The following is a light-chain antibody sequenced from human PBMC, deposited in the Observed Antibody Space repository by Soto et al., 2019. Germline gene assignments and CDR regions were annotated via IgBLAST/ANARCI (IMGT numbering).Light chain of an antibody. CDR1: QDISVY. V-gene: IGKV1-27*01. Sequence: DIQMTQSPSSLSASVGDRVTITCRASQDISVYLAWYQQKPGKVPKLLIYSASTLQSRVPSRFSGSGSGTDFTLTISSQQPEDVATYYCQKFNTAPLTFGQGTRLEIK. J-gene: IGKJ5*01. CDR3: QKFNTAPLT. CDR2: SAS.